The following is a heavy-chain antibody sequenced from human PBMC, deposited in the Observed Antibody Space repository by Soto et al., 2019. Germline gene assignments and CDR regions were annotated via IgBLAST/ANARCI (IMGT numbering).Heavy chain of an antibody. J-gene: IGHJ4*02. CDR2: IWYDGSNK. CDR1: GFTFSSYG. V-gene: IGHV3-33*01. Sequence: GGSLRLSCAASGFTFSSYGMHWVRQAPGKGLEWVAVIWYDGSNKYYADSVKGRFTISRDNSKNTLYLQMNSLRAEDTAVYYCARDEPGLGIVDYWGQGTLVTVSS. CDR3: ARDEPGLGIVDY. D-gene: IGHD7-27*01.